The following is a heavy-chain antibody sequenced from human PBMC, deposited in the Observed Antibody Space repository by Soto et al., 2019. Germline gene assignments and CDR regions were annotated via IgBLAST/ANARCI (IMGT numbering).Heavy chain of an antibody. CDR3: ATVVAARLWGPDAFDI. J-gene: IGHJ3*02. D-gene: IGHD2-15*01. V-gene: IGHV4-39*01. Sequence: QLQLQESGPGLVKPSETLSLTCTVSGGSISSSSYYWGWIRQPPGKGLEWIGSIYYSGSTYYNPSLKSRVTISVDTSKNQFSLKLSSVTAADTAVYYCATVVAARLWGPDAFDIWGQGTMVTVSS. CDR2: IYYSGST. CDR1: GGSISSSSYY.